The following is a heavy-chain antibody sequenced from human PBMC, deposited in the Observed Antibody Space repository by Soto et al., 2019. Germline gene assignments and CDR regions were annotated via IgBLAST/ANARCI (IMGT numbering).Heavy chain of an antibody. Sequence: QVQLVQSGAEVKKPGASVKVSCKASGYTFTSYAMHWVRQAPGQRLAWMGWINAGNGNTKYSQKFQGRVTITRDTSARTAYMELSSLRSEDTAVYYCARAYYYDSSGYYQDYWGQGTLVTVSA. V-gene: IGHV1-3*01. J-gene: IGHJ4*02. CDR2: INAGNGNT. CDR3: ARAYYYDSSGYYQDY. CDR1: GYTFTSYA. D-gene: IGHD3-22*01.